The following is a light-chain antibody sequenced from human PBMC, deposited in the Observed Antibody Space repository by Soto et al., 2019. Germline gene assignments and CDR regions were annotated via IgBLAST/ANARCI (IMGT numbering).Light chain of an antibody. CDR1: HSVSRG. J-gene: IGKJ1*01. V-gene: IGKV1-5*03. CDR3: QPYNNWPPVT. CDR2: KAS. Sequence: DIQMTQSPSTLSASVGDRVTISCRASHSVSRGLAWYQQKPGKAPKLLIYKASTLASGVPSRFSGSGSGTQFTLTISSLQPDDFAVYYCQPYNNWPPVTFGQGTKVDIK.